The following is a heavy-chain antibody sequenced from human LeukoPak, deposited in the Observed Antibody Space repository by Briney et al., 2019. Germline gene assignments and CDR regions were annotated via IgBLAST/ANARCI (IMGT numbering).Heavy chain of an antibody. CDR3: ARRNGMDV. V-gene: IGHV3-7*01. Sequence: GGCLRLSCAASVVSFSIYCRSSVCQAPGKGREWVANIKQDGSEKYYVDSVKGRFTISRDNAKNSLYLQMNSLRAEDTAVYYCARRNGMDVWGQGTTVTVSS. J-gene: IGHJ6*02. CDR2: IKQDGSEK. CDR1: VVSFSIYC.